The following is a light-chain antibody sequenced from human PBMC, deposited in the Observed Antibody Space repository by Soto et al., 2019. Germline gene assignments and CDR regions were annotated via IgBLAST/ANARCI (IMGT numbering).Light chain of an antibody. CDR1: SSDIGHYDY. J-gene: IGLJ1*01. CDR2: HVT. CDR3: CSLTPSHTYV. V-gene: IGLV2-14*03. Sequence: QSALTQPASVSGSPGQSISISCTGTSSDIGHYDYVSWYQQHPGKAPKLMIYHVTYRPSGVSNRYSGSKSGNLASLTISGLQADDEADYYCCSLTPSHTYVFGSGTKLTVL.